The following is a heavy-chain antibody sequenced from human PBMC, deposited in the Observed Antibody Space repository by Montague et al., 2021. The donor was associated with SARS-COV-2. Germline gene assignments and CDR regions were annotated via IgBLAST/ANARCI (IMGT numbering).Heavy chain of an antibody. Sequence: SETLSLTCAVYSGSFSDYYWTWIRQPPGKGLEWIGEINHTGSATCNPSLKSRVTLSVDTSKNQFSLKLQSVTAADTAVYYCARGQVTIFGMLIFIPAAGHLDGWGQGTSVTVSS. V-gene: IGHV4-34*01. J-gene: IGHJ3*01. CDR3: ARGQVTIFGMLIFIPAAGHLDG. CDR2: INHTGSA. D-gene: IGHD3-3*01. CDR1: SGSFSDYY.